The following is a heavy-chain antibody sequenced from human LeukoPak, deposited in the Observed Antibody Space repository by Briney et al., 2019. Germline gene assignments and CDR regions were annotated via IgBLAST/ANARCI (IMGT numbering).Heavy chain of an antibody. CDR1: GFTFSSYE. J-gene: IGHJ5*02. CDR3: ARSGYSSSWSNWFDP. Sequence: GGSLRLSCAASGFTFSSYEMNWVRQAPGQGLEWVSYITSSGSTIYYADSVKGRFTISRDNAKNSLYLQMNSLRAEDTAVYYCARSGYSSSWSNWFDPWGQGTLVTVSS. D-gene: IGHD6-13*01. CDR2: ITSSGSTI. V-gene: IGHV3-48*03.